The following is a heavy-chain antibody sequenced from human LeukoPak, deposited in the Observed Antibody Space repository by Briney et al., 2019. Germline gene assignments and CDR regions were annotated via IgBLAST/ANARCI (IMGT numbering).Heavy chain of an antibody. CDR1: GFTFSSYE. D-gene: IGHD5-24*01. CDR2: ISSSGSTI. J-gene: IGHJ5*02. CDR3: ARGVEMATIVDWFDP. Sequence: GGSLRLSCAASGFTFSSYEMNWVRQAPGKGLEWVSYISSSGSTIYYADSVKGRFTISRDNAKNSLYLQMNSLRAEDTAVYYCARGVEMATIVDWFDPWGQGTLVTVSS. V-gene: IGHV3-48*03.